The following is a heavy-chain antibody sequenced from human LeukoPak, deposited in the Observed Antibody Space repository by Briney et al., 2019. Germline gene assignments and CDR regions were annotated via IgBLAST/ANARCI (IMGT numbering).Heavy chain of an antibody. CDR3: AKGPYCGGDCYSGEDY. D-gene: IGHD2-21*01. V-gene: IGHV3-53*01. Sequence: PGGSLRLSCAASGFTVSSNYMSWVRQAPGKGLEWVSVIYSGGSTYYADSVKGRFTISRDNSKNTLCLQMNSLRAEDTAVYYCAKGPYCGGDCYSGEDYWGQGTLVTVSS. CDR2: IYSGGST. CDR1: GFTVSSNY. J-gene: IGHJ4*02.